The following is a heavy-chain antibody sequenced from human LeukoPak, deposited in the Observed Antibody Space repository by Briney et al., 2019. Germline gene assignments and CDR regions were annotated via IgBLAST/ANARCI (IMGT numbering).Heavy chain of an antibody. J-gene: IGHJ4*02. D-gene: IGHD3-10*01. CDR3: ANEMAVRGTRFYDY. CDR1: GGTFSSYA. CDR2: IIPIFGTA. Sequence: SVKVSCKASGGTFSSYAISWVRQAPGQGLEWMGGIIPIFGTANYAQKFQGRVTMTRDTSTSTVYMELSSLRSEDTAVYYCANEMAVRGTRFYDYWGQGTLVTVSS. V-gene: IGHV1-69*05.